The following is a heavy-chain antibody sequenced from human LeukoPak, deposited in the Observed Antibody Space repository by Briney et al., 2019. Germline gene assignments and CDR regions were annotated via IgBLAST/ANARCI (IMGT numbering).Heavy chain of an antibody. D-gene: IGHD6-13*01. CDR3: ARDSGSCRGCAFDV. CDR2: LNPDGSER. J-gene: IGHJ3*01. CDR1: GFTFSSYW. Sequence: GGSLRLSCAASGFTFSSYWMTWVRQGPGKGLEWVANLNPDGSERKYVDSVKGRFTISRDNAKNSVYLQMSSLRAEDTAVFYCARDSGSCRGCAFDVWGHGTMVTVSS. V-gene: IGHV3-7*01.